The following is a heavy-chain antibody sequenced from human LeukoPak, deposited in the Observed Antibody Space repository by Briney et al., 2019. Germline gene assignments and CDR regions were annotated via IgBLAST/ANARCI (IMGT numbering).Heavy chain of an antibody. CDR3: ARDKSLRSLYSYPDY. V-gene: IGHV1-2*02. CDR1: GYIFTGYY. CDR2: INPNSGGT. J-gene: IGHJ4*02. D-gene: IGHD5-18*01. Sequence: ASVKVSCKASGYIFTGYYMHWVRQAPGQGLEWMGWINPNSGGTNYAQKFQGRVTMTRDTSISTAYMELSRLRSDDTAVYYCARDKSLRSLYSYPDYWGQGTLVTVSS.